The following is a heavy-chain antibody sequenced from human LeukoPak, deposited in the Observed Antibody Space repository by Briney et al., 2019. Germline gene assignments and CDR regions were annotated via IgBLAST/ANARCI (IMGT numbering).Heavy chain of an antibody. D-gene: IGHD2-2*01. CDR1: GYTFTSYG. J-gene: IGHJ6*02. V-gene: IGHV1-18*01. Sequence: ASVKVSCKASGYTFTSYGISWVRQAPGQGLEWMGWISAYNGNTNYAQKLQGRVTMPTDTSTSTAYMELRSLSSDDTAVYYCARVSRAPYYYYYGMDVWGQGTTVTVSS. CDR2: ISAYNGNT. CDR3: ARVSRAPYYYYYGMDV.